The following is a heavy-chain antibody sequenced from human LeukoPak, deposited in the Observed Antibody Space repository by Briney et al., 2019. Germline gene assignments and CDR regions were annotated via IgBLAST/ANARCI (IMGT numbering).Heavy chain of an antibody. CDR3: ARRRIGVYSYGPKSPTSDY. V-gene: IGHV4-34*01. CDR2: INHSGST. J-gene: IGHJ4*02. Sequence: PSETLSLTCAVYGGSFSGYYWSWIRQPPGKGLEWIGEINHSGSTNYNPSLKSRVTISVGTSKNQFSLKLSSVTAADTAVYYCARRRIGVYSYGPKSPTSDYWGQGTLVTVSS. CDR1: GGSFSGYY. D-gene: IGHD5-18*01.